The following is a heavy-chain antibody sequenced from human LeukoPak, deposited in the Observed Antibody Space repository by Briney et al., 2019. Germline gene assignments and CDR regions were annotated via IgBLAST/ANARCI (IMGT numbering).Heavy chain of an antibody. CDR3: ARDRGSTGYYYLDS. Sequence: ASETLSLTCSVSGGPITEYYWSWIRQPPGKGLEWIGYIYHTGSTNYNPSLKSRVTMSVDTSRNQFSLKLVSVTAADTAVYYCARDRGSTGYYYLDSWGQGILVTASS. CDR2: IYHTGST. CDR1: GGPITEYY. V-gene: IGHV4-59*01. D-gene: IGHD6-19*01. J-gene: IGHJ4*02.